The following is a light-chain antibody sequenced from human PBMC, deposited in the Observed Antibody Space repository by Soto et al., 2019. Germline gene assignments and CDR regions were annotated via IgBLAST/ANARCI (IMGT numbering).Light chain of an antibody. J-gene: IGLJ3*02. CDR1: SSDVGAYNY. V-gene: IGLV2-8*01. CDR2: EVT. Sequence: QSVLTPPPSASGSPGQSVTISCTGTSSDVGAYNYVSWYQQHPGKAPKLMIYEVTKRPSGVPDRFSGSKSGNTASLTVSGLQAEDEADYYCSSYADSISVLFGGGTKLTVL. CDR3: SSYADSISVL.